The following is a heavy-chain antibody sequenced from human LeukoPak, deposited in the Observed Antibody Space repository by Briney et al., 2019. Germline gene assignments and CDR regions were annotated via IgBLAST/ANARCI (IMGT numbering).Heavy chain of an antibody. CDR1: GFVFSSFG. CDR3: ASAPFFCSGGSCPYYMDV. V-gene: IGHV3-33*01. J-gene: IGHJ6*03. Sequence: GGSLRLSCAASGFVFSSFGMHWVRQAPGKGLEWVAMIWDDGSNRYYADSVKGRFTITRDNSKNTLYLQMNSLRPEDTAEYYCASAPFFCSGGSCPYYMDVWAKGPRSPSP. D-gene: IGHD2-15*01. CDR2: IWDDGSNR.